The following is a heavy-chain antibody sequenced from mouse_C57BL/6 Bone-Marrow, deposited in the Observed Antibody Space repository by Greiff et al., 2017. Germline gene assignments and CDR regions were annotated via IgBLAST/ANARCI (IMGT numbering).Heavy chain of an antibody. CDR3: TMVITTVVADAY. CDR1: GFNIKDDY. Sequence: VHVKQSGAELVRPGASVKLSCTASGFNIKDDYMHWVKQRPEQGLEWIGWIDPENGDTEYASKFQGKATITADTSSNTAYLQLSSLTSEDTAVYYCTMVITTVVADAYWGQGTLVTVSA. D-gene: IGHD1-1*01. J-gene: IGHJ3*01. V-gene: IGHV14-4*01. CDR2: IDPENGDT.